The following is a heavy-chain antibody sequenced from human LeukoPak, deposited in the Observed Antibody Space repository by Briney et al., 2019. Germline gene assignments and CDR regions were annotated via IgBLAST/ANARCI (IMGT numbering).Heavy chain of an antibody. D-gene: IGHD1-14*01. Sequence: GGSLRLSCAASGFTFVNYAMSWVRLAPGKGLEWVSGVGGNGAATYYADSVKGRFTISRDNSRSTVYLQMNSLRDEDTAIYYCVKDRTWEPAPSHFNSWGQGVLVSVSS. CDR3: VKDRTWEPAPSHFNS. CDR2: VGGNGAAT. V-gene: IGHV3-23*01. J-gene: IGHJ4*02. CDR1: GFTFVNYA.